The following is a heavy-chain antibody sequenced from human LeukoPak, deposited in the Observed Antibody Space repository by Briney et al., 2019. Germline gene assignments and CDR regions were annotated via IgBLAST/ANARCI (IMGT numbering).Heavy chain of an antibody. CDR1: GFTFSSYS. D-gene: IGHD6-13*01. V-gene: IGHV3-21*01. J-gene: IGHJ6*03. Sequence: GGSLRLSCAASGFTFSSYSMNWVRQAPGKGLEWVSSISSSSSYIYYADSVKGRFTISGDNAKNSLYLQMNSLRAEDTAVYYCAREISGPLAAAGGYYYYYMDVWGKGTTVTISS. CDR3: AREISGPLAAAGGYYYYYMDV. CDR2: ISSSSSYI.